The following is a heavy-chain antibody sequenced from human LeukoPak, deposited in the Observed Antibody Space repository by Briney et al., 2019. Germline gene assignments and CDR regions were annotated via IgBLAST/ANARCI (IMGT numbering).Heavy chain of an antibody. CDR1: GYSFTSYW. D-gene: IGHD2-8*01. J-gene: IGHJ4*02. V-gene: IGHV5-51*01. CDR3: ARLPPIVLMVYATPDY. Sequence: GESLKISCKGSGYSFTSYWIGWVRQMPGKGLEWMGIIYPGDSDTRYSPSFQGQVTISADKSISTAYLQWSSLKASDTAMYYCARLPPIVLMVYATPDYWGQGTLVTVSS. CDR2: IYPGDSDT.